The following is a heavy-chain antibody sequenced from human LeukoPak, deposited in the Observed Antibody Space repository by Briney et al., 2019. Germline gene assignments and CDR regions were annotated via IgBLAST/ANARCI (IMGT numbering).Heavy chain of an antibody. J-gene: IGHJ4*02. V-gene: IGHV3-23*01. Sequence: GGSLRLSCAASGFTFSNYAMGWVRQAPGKGLEWVSTISDRGGSTYYADSVKGRFTISRDNSKNMVYLQMNSLRAEDAATYYCAKMQGYFDYWGQGSLVTVSS. CDR2: ISDRGGST. CDR3: AKMQGYFDY. CDR1: GFTFSNYA.